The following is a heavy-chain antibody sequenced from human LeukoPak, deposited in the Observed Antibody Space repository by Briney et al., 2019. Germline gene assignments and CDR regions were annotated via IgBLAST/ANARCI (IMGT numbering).Heavy chain of an antibody. CDR1: GSGFTVCSNY. CDR2: IYTGGST. J-gene: IGHJ4*02. CDR3: ASSRFWSGFTVNY. Sequence: GGSLRLSCAASGSGFTVCSNYMSWVRQAPGKGLEWVSVIYTGGSTYYADSVKGRFTISRDNSKNTLYLQMNSLRAEDTAVYYCASSRFWSGFTVNYWGQGTLVTVSS. D-gene: IGHD3-3*01. V-gene: IGHV3-53*01.